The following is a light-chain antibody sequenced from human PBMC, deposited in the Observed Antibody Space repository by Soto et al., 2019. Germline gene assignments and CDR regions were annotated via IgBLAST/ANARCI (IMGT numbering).Light chain of an antibody. CDR2: EVS. CDR1: SSDVGGYNY. J-gene: IGLJ1*01. V-gene: IGLV2-8*01. Sequence: QSVLTQPPSASGSPGQSVTISCTGTSSDVGGYNYVSWYQQHPGKAPKLMIYEVSKRPSGVPDRFSGSKSGNTASLTVSGLQAEDEADYHCSSYEGSNTLVFGTGTKVTVL. CDR3: SSYEGSNTLV.